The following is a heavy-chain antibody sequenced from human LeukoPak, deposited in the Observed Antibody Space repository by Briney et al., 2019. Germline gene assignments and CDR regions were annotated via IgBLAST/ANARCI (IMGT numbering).Heavy chain of an antibody. CDR1: DFTFSRYS. CDR2: ISSSGHDI. V-gene: IGHV3-21*01. CDR3: GGHGYNFEAEYFQF. Sequence: GGSLRLSCAASDFTFSRYSMNWFRQAPGGGLEWVSSISSSGHDIYYADPVKGRFTISRDNAKNSLYLQMNSLRAEDTAVYYCGGHGYNFEAEYFQFWGQGTLVTVSS. D-gene: IGHD5-24*01. J-gene: IGHJ1*01.